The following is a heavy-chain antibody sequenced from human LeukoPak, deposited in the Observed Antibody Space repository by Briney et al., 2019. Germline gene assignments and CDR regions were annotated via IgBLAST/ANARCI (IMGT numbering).Heavy chain of an antibody. V-gene: IGHV1-2*02. CDR2: INPNSGGA. Sequence: ASVKVSCKASGYTFTGYFMHWVRQAPGQGLEWMGWINPNSGGANYAQKFQDRVTMTRDTSISTAYMELSRLRSDDTAVYYCARGGLQTWYYYMDVWGKGTTVTVSS. J-gene: IGHJ6*03. CDR3: ARGGLQTWYYYMDV. CDR1: GYTFTGYF.